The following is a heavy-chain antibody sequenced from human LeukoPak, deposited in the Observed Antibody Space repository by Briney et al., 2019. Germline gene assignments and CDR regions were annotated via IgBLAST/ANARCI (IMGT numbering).Heavy chain of an antibody. Sequence: GGSLRLSCAASGFTFSSYAMHWVRQAPGKGLEWVAVISYDGSNKYYADSVKGRFTISRDNSKNTLYLQMNSLRAEDTAVYYCASGPSPFLNWFDPWGQGTLVTVSS. CDR1: GFTFSSYA. J-gene: IGHJ5*02. CDR3: ASGPSPFLNWFDP. V-gene: IGHV3-30*04. CDR2: ISYDGSNK.